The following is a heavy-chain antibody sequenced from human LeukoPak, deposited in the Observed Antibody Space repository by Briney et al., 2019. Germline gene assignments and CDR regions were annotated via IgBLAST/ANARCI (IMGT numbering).Heavy chain of an antibody. Sequence: SETLSLTCTVSGGSISSYYWSWIRQPPGKGLEWIGYIYYSGSTYYNPSLKSRVTISVDTSKNQFSLKLSSVTAADTAVYYCARDHYYDSSGYYGLDIWGQGTMVTVSS. CDR2: IYYSGST. CDR3: ARDHYYDSSGYYGLDI. CDR1: GGSISSYY. D-gene: IGHD3-22*01. V-gene: IGHV4-59*12. J-gene: IGHJ3*02.